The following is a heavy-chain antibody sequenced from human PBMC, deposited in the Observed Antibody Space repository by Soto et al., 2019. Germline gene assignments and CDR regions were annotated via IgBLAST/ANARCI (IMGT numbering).Heavy chain of an antibody. CDR2: ISGSDDST. V-gene: IGHV3-23*01. J-gene: IGHJ4*02. CDR3: AKRSSSSTFDY. D-gene: IGHD6-6*01. CDR1: GFTFSSYA. Sequence: EVQLLESGGGLVQPGESLRLSCAASGFTFSSYAMSWVRQAPGKGLEWVSVISGSDDSTYYADSVKGRFTISRDKSKNTQYLHMNSLRAEDTAVYYCAKRSSSSTFDYWGQGTLVTVSS.